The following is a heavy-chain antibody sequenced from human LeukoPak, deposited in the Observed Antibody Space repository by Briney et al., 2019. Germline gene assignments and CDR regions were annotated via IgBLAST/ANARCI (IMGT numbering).Heavy chain of an antibody. CDR1: GYSFTSYW. CDR2: IYPGDSDT. CDR3: ARGHYDSSGYYRAFDY. D-gene: IGHD3-22*01. J-gene: IGHJ4*02. Sequence: GESLKISCKGSGYSFTSYWIGWVRPMPGKGLEWMGIIYPGDSDTRYSPSFQGQVTISADKSISTAYLQWSSLKASDTAMYYCARGHYDSSGYYRAFDYWGQGTLVTVSS. V-gene: IGHV5-51*01.